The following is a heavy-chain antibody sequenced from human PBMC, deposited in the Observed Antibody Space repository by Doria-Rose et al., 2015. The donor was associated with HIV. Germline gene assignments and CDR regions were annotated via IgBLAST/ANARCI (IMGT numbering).Heavy chain of an antibody. J-gene: IGHJ4*02. CDR1: GGTFRSYV. CDR2: IIPIFGTT. Sequence: QVQLVESGAEVKKPGSSAKVSCKASGGTFRSYVINWVRQAPGQGLEWMGGIIPIFGTTNYTQKFQDRVTIIADKSTSTAYMELSGLRSEDTAVYYCATDRRLGGGFDYWGQGTLVTVSS. D-gene: IGHD3-16*01. CDR3: ATDRRLGGGFDY. V-gene: IGHV1-69*06.